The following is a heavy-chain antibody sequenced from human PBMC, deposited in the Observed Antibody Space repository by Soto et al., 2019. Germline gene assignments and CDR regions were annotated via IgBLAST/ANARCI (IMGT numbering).Heavy chain of an antibody. J-gene: IGHJ4*02. CDR2: IYPGDSDT. D-gene: IGHD3-22*01. CDR1: GYSFTGYW. V-gene: IGHV5-51*01. CDR3: ARASETSGYYVGSFDY. Sequence: GESLKISCRGSGYSFTGYWIAWVRQMPGKGLEYMGIIYPGDSDTRYSPSFQGQVTISVDKSINTAYLQWNSLEASDTALYYCARASETSGYYVGSFDYWSQGTLVTVAS.